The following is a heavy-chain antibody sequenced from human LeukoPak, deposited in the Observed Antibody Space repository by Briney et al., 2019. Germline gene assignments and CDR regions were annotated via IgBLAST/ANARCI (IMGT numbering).Heavy chain of an antibody. CDR3: ARDQYDFWSGYRDAFDI. CDR2: IKQDGSEK. Sequence: QTGGSLRLSCAASGFTFSSYWMSWVRQAPGKGLEWVANIKQDGSEKYYVDSVKGRFTISRDNAKNSLYLQMNSLRAEDTAVYYCARDQYDFWSGYRDAFDIWGQGTMVTVSS. D-gene: IGHD3-3*01. V-gene: IGHV3-7*01. CDR1: GFTFSSYW. J-gene: IGHJ3*02.